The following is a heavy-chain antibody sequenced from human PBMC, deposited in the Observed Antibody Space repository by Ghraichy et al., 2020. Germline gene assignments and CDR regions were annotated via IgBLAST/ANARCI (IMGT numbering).Heavy chain of an antibody. CDR1: GFTFDDYA. D-gene: IGHD6-13*01. J-gene: IGHJ6*02. CDR2: ISWNSGSI. CDR3: AKVSSSSWAGYYYGMDV. V-gene: IGHV3-9*01. Sequence: GGSLRLSCAASGFTFDDYAMHWVRQAPGKGLEWVSGISWNSGSIGYADSVKGRFTISRDNAKNSLHLQMNSLRAEDTALYYCAKVSSSSWAGYYYGMDVWGQGTTVTVSS.